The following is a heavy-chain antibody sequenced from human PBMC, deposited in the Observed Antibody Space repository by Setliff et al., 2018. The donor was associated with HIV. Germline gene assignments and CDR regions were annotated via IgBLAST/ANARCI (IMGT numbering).Heavy chain of an antibody. CDR3: GIEGDDYNEY. CDR2: IYTRGNT. CDR1: GGSIASDIYY. Sequence: PSETLSLTCTVSGGSIASDIYYWNWIRQPAGKGLEWIGRIYTRGNTNYNPSLKSRVTISVDTSKNQFSLKMGSVTAADTAVYYCGIEGDDYNEYWGQGTLVTVSS. J-gene: IGHJ4*02. V-gene: IGHV4-61*02. D-gene: IGHD3-16*01.